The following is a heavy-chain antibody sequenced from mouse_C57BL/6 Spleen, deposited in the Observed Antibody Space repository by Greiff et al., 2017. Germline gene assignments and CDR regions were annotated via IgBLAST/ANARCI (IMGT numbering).Heavy chain of an antibody. Sequence: DVQLVESGGGLVKPGGSLKLSCAASGFTFSSYAMSWVRQTPEKRLEWVATISDGGSYTYYPDNVKGRFTISRDNAKNNLYLQMSHLKSVDTAMYYCARGQLRGYFDYWGQGTTLTVSS. J-gene: IGHJ2*01. V-gene: IGHV5-4*01. CDR2: ISDGGSYT. D-gene: IGHD1-1*01. CDR3: ARGQLRGYFDY. CDR1: GFTFSSYA.